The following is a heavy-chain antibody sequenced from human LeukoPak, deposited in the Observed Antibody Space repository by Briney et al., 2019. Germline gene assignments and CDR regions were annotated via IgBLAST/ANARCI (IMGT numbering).Heavy chain of an antibody. J-gene: IGHJ4*02. D-gene: IGHD3-22*01. V-gene: IGHV3-74*01. Sequence: GRSLRLSCAASGFTFSSYWMHWVREVPGKGPVWVSRINGDGSSTSYADSVKGRFTISRDNAKNTLYLQMNSLRAEDTAVYYCARSVYDSGGYYRVLDYWGQGTLVTVSS. CDR2: INGDGSST. CDR3: ARSVYDSGGYYRVLDY. CDR1: GFTFSSYW.